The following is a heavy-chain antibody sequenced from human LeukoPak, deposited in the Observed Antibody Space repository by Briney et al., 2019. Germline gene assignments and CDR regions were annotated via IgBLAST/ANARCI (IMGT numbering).Heavy chain of an antibody. CDR2: INPNSGGT. D-gene: IGHD3-22*01. CDR1: GYTFTGYY. Sequence: ASVKVSCKASGYTFTGYYMHWVRQAPGQGLEWMGWINPNSGGTNYAQKFQGRVTMTRDTSISTAYMELSRLRSDDTAVYYCARLKYYDSTSGLDYWGQGTLVTVSS. J-gene: IGHJ4*02. V-gene: IGHV1-2*02. CDR3: ARLKYYDSTSGLDY.